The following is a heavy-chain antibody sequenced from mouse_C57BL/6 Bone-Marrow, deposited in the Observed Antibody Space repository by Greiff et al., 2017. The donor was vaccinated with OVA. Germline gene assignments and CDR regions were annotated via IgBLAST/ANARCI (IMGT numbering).Heavy chain of an antibody. CDR3: TRVDSSGYEDY. CDR2: IDPETGGT. V-gene: IGHV1-15*01. J-gene: IGHJ2*01. D-gene: IGHD3-2*02. CDR1: GYTFTDYE. Sequence: QVQLKESGAELVRPGASVTLSCKASGYTFTDYEMHWVKQTPVHGLEWIGAIDPETGGTAYNQKFKGKAILTADKSSSTAYMELRSLTSEDSAVYYCTRVDSSGYEDYWGQGTTLTVSS.